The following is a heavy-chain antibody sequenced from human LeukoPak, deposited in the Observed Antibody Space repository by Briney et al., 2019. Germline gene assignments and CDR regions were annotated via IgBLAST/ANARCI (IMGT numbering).Heavy chain of an antibody. CDR1: GGTFSSYA. D-gene: IGHD6-19*01. Sequence: SVKVSCKASGGTFSSYAISWVRQAPGQGLEWMGGTIPFFGTRKYAHKFQDRVTISTDESTHTAYMELSSLSSEDTAVYYCARDRRGSRGWYYFDSWGQGTRVTVSS. J-gene: IGHJ4*02. CDR3: ARDRRGSRGWYYFDS. CDR2: TIPFFGTR. V-gene: IGHV1-69*05.